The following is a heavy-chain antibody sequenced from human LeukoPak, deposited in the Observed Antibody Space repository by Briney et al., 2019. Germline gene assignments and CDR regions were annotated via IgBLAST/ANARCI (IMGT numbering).Heavy chain of an antibody. D-gene: IGHD3-10*01. CDR2: IYYSGST. CDR1: GGSVSSGSYY. Sequence: SETLSLTCTVSGGSVSSGSYYWSWIRQPPGKELEWIGYIYYSGSTNYNPSLKSRVTISVDTSKNQFSLKLSSVTAADTAVYYCARTLKPVRGVIIGAFDYWGQGTLVTVSS. V-gene: IGHV4-61*01. J-gene: IGHJ4*02. CDR3: ARTLKPVRGVIIGAFDY.